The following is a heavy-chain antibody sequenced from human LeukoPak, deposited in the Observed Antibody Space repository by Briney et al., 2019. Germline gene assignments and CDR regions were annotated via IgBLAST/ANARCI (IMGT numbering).Heavy chain of an antibody. D-gene: IGHD6-13*01. CDR1: GGSISSYY. CDR2: IYYSGST. V-gene: IGHV4-59*01. J-gene: IGHJ4*02. Sequence: SETLSLTCTVSGGSISSYYWSWIRQPPGKGLEWIGYIYYSGSTNYNPSLKSRLTISVDTSKNQFSLKLTSVTAADTAVYYCSRATSSWRPFDYWGQGALVTVSS. CDR3: SRATSSWRPFDY.